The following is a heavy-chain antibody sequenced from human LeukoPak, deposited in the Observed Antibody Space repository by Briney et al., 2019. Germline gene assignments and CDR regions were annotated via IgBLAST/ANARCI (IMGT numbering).Heavy chain of an antibody. Sequence: PGGSLRLSCAASGFTFSSYAMSWVRQAPGKGLEWVSAISGSGGSTYYADSVKGRFTISRDNAKNTLYLQMNSLRAEDAAVYYCAKDRRIQLWLGFDYWGQGTLVTVSS. CDR2: ISGSGGST. J-gene: IGHJ4*02. D-gene: IGHD5-18*01. CDR3: AKDRRIQLWLGFDY. CDR1: GFTFSSYA. V-gene: IGHV3-23*01.